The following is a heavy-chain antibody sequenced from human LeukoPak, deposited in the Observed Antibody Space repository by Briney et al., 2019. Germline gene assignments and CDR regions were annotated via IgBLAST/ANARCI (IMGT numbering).Heavy chain of an antibody. CDR1: GGTFSSYA. V-gene: IGHV1-69*05. CDR3: ARDYDYGDYVRFDY. D-gene: IGHD4-17*01. CDR2: IIPIFGTA. Sequence: SVKVSCKASGGTFSSYAISWVRQAPGQGLEWMGRIIPIFGTANYAQKFQGRVTITTDESTSTAYMELSSRRSEDTAVYYCARDYDYGDYVRFDYWGQGTLVTVSS. J-gene: IGHJ4*02.